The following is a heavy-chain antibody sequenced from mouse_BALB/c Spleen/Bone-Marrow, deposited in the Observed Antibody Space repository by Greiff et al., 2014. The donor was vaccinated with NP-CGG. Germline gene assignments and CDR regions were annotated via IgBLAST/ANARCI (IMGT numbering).Heavy chain of an antibody. CDR2: INPSTGFT. CDR3: ARGGFLLRSLALDY. Sequence: VKLMESGAELARPGASVKMSCKASGYTFTTYTMHWVQQRPGQGLEWVGYINPSTGFTNYNQIFKDKATLAADKSSSTAYMQLSSLTSEDSAAYYCARGGFLLRSLALDYWGQGTSVTVSS. CDR1: GYTFTTYT. J-gene: IGHJ4*01. V-gene: IGHV1-4*01. D-gene: IGHD1-1*01.